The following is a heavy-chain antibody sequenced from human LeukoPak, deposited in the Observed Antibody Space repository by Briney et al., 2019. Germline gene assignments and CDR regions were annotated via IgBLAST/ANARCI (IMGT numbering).Heavy chain of an antibody. V-gene: IGHV1-69*13. CDR1: GGTFSSYT. Sequence: ASVKVSCKASGGTFSSYTISWVRQAPGQGLEWMGGIIPIFGTANYAQKFQGRVTITADESTSTAYMELSSLRSEDTAVYYCAANGDYSFDYWGQGTLVTVSS. CDR2: IIPIFGTA. CDR3: AANGDYSFDY. D-gene: IGHD4-17*01. J-gene: IGHJ4*02.